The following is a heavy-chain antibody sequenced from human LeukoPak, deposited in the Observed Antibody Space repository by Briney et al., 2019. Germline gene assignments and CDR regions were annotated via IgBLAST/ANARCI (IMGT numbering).Heavy chain of an antibody. CDR3: ARNYFDY. J-gene: IGHJ4*02. Sequence: GGSLRLSCAASGFTFSSYWMTWVRQAPGKGLEWVANIKEDGSEKYYLDSVKGRFTISRDNAKNLLSLQMNSLRAGDTAVYYCARNYFDYWGQGTLVTVSS. V-gene: IGHV3-7*01. CDR1: GFTFSSYW. CDR2: IKEDGSEK.